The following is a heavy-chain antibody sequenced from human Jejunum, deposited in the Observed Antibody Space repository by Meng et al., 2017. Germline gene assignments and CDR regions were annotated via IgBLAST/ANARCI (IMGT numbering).Heavy chain of an antibody. J-gene: IGHJ2*01. D-gene: IGHD6-19*01. CDR2: IDNSGST. V-gene: IGHV4-61*01. CDR1: GGSVNIRTYY. Sequence: QVQMQESGPGLVRPSETLFLMCTVSGGSVNIRTYYWSWIRQPPGKGLEWIAYIDNSGSTNYNPSLKSRVIISVDTSKNQFYLQMSSLTAADTAVYYCARAAAGTGFGYFDLWGRGTLVTVSS. CDR3: ARAAAGTGFGYFDL.